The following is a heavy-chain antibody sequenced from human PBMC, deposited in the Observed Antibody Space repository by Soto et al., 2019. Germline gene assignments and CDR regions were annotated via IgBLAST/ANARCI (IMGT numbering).Heavy chain of an antibody. CDR3: ARATSIAVAGSVYFQH. CDR1: GYTFTGYY. V-gene: IGHV1-2*04. D-gene: IGHD6-19*01. Sequence: QVQLVQSGAEVKKPGASVKVSCKASGYTFTGYYMHWVRQAPGQGLEWMGWINPNSGGTNYAQKFQGWVTITRDTSISTAYMELSRLRSDDTAVYYCARATSIAVAGSVYFQHWGQGTLVTVSS. CDR2: INPNSGGT. J-gene: IGHJ1*01.